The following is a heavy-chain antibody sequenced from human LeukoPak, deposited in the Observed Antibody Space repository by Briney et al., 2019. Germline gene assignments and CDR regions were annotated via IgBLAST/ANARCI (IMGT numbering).Heavy chain of an antibody. CDR1: GGSISSGGYY. CDR2: IYYSGST. V-gene: IGHV4-31*03. J-gene: IGHJ5*02. CDR3: ASGSSSSGWFDP. D-gene: IGHD6-6*01. Sequence: PSETPSLTCTVSGGSISSGGYYWSWIRQHPGKGLEWIGYIYYSGSTYYNPSLKSRVTISVDTSKNQFSLKLSSVTAADTAVYYCASGSSSSGWFDPWGQGTLVTVSS.